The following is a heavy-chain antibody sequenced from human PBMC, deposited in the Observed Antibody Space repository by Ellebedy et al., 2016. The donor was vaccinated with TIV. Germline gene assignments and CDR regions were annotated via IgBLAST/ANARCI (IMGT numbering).Heavy chain of an antibody. CDR2: INSDGSST. CDR1: GFTFSSYW. D-gene: IGHD4-17*01. CDR3: ARDTNYGDYDP. J-gene: IGHJ5*02. V-gene: IGHV3-74*01. Sequence: GGSLRLXCAASGFTFSSYWMHWVRQAPGKGLVWVSRINSDGSSTSYADSVKGRFTISRDNAKNTLYLQMNSLRAEDTAVYYCARDTNYGDYDPWGQGTLVTVSS.